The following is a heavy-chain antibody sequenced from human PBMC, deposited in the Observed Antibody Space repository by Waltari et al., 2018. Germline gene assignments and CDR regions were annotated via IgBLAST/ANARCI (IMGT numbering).Heavy chain of an antibody. D-gene: IGHD3-22*01. V-gene: IGHV3-30-3*01. CDR1: GFTFNRHA. CDR3: ARGVHYYDSSGNDY. J-gene: IGHJ4*02. CDR2: ISYDGSNK. Sequence: QVQLVESGGGVVQPGRSLRLSCAASGFTFNRHALHWVRQAPGKGLEWVAIISYDGSNKEYADSVKGRFTNSRDNSKNTLYVQMDSLRADDTAVYYCARGVHYYDSSGNDYWGQGTLVTVSS.